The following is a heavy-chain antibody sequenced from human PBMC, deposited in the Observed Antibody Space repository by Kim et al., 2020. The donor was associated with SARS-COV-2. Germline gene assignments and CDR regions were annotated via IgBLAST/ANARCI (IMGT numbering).Heavy chain of an antibody. CDR3: ARDKTVWAVRVLFDY. CDR2: ISYDGSNK. V-gene: IGHV3-30-3*01. D-gene: IGHD6-19*01. J-gene: IGHJ4*01. CDR1: GFTFSSYA. Sequence: GGSLRLSCAASGFTFSSYAMHWVRQAPGKGLEWVAVISYDGSNKYYADSVKGRFTISRDNSKNTLYLQMNSLRAEDTAVYYCARDKTVWAVRVLFDYWG.